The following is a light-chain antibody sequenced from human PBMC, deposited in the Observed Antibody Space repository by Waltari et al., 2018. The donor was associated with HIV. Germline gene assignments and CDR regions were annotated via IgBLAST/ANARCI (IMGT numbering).Light chain of an antibody. Sequence: QSALTQSASVSGSPGQSITISCTGTSSDVGSYNFVSWYQQHPGKAPKLMIYEVSKRPSGVSNRFSGSKSGNTASLTISGLQAEDEADYYCCSYVGSGTFFGGGTKLTVL. CDR2: EVS. CDR1: SSDVGSYNF. V-gene: IGLV2-23*02. J-gene: IGLJ2*01. CDR3: CSYVGSGTF.